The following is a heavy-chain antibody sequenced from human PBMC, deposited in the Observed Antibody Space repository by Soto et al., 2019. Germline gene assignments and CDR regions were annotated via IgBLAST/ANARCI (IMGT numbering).Heavy chain of an antibody. CDR1: GGSVSSGSYY. CDR2: IYYSGST. V-gene: IGHV4-61*01. J-gene: IGHJ6*02. D-gene: IGHD1-1*01. Sequence: SETLSLTCTVSGGSVSSGSYYWSWIRQPPGKGLEWIGYIYYSGSTNYNPSLKSRVTISVDTSKNQFSLKLSSVTAADTAVYYCARDRKEPYYYYGMDVWGLGTTVTVSS. CDR3: ARDRKEPYYYYGMDV.